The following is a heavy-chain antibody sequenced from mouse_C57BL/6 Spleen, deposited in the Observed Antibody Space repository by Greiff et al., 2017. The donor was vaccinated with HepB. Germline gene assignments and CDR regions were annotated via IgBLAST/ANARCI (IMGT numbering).Heavy chain of an antibody. CDR3: ARRGLSRGFAY. Sequence: QVQLKQSGPELVKPGASVKISCKASGYAFSSSWMNWVKQRPGKGLEWIGRIYPGDGDTNYNGKFKGKATLTADKSSSTAYMQLSSLTSEDSAVYFCARRGLSRGFAYWGQGTLVTVSA. D-gene: IGHD3-2*02. CDR2: IYPGDGDT. CDR1: GYAFSSSW. V-gene: IGHV1-82*01. J-gene: IGHJ3*01.